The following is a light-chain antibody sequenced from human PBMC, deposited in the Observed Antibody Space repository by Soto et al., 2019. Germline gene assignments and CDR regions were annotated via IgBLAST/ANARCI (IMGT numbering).Light chain of an antibody. Sequence: QSALTQPASVSGSPGQSITISCTGTSSDVSGYNYVSWYQQHPGKAPKPIIYDVSNRPSGVSNRFSGSKSGNTASLTISGLQAEDDADYYCSSYTSSSTLYVFGTGTKLTVL. V-gene: IGLV2-14*03. CDR3: SSYTSSSTLYV. J-gene: IGLJ1*01. CDR1: SSDVSGYNY. CDR2: DVS.